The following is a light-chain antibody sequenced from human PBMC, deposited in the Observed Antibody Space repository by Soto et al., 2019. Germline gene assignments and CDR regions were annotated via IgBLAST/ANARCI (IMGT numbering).Light chain of an antibody. CDR2: GNS. J-gene: IGLJ1*01. CDR3: QSYNSSLSAYV. V-gene: IGLV1-40*01. Sequence: VLTQPPSVSGAPGQRVTISCTGSSSNIGAGYDIHWYQQLPGTAPKLLIYGNSNRPSGVPDRFSGSKSGTSASLAITGLQAEDEADYYCQSYNSSLSAYVFGTGTKVTVL. CDR1: SSNIGAGYD.